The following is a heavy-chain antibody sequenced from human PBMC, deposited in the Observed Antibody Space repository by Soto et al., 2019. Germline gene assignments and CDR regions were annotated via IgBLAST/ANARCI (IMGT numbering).Heavy chain of an antibody. Sequence: QVQLQESGPGLVKPSETLSLTCTVSGGSVRSGSYYWGWVRQARGEGLECFGHIYYNGSTKYNPPLKRRVTLSLNTAKNHCALKLNSVTAPDTAIYYCARERGGLAQADTAYYYYWIYVWGQGTTVTVSS. D-gene: IGHD5-18*01. V-gene: IGHV4-61*01. CDR2: IYYNGST. CDR1: GGSVRSGSYY. J-gene: IGHJ6*02. CDR3: ARERGGLAQADTAYYYYWIYV.